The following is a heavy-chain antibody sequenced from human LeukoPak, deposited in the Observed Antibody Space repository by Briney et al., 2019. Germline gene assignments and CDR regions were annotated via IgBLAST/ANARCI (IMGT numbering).Heavy chain of an antibody. Sequence: PGGSLRLSCAASGFTFDAYGMSWVRQTPGKGLEWVSGINWNGGSTGYADSVKGRFTISRDNAKNSLYLQMNSLRAEDTAVYYCARLRGYSYGYADSWGQGTLVTVSS. V-gene: IGHV3-20*04. CDR2: INWNGGST. D-gene: IGHD5-18*01. CDR1: GFTFDAYG. J-gene: IGHJ4*02. CDR3: ARLRGYSYGYADS.